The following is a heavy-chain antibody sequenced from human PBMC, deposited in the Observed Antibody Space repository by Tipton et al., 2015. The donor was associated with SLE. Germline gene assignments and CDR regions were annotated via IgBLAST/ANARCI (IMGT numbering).Heavy chain of an antibody. V-gene: IGHV4-61*02. CDR3: VRGIRGATAPDY. J-gene: IGHJ4*02. Sequence: TLSLTCSVSGASISTDNYRWSWIRQPAGKGLEWIGRVFSSGGTNYNPSLQSRLTMSVDTSKNQFSLKLSSVTAADTAVYYCVRGIRGATAPDYWGQGTLVTVSS. CDR1: GASISTDNYR. CDR2: VFSSGGT. D-gene: IGHD1-26*01.